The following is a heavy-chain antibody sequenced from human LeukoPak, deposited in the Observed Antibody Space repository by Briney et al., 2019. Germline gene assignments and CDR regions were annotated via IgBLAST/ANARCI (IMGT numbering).Heavy chain of an antibody. V-gene: IGHV4-34*01. J-gene: IGHJ4*02. CDR2: INHSGST. CDR3: ARGSGGFSYSPYYFDY. D-gene: IGHD5-18*01. CDR1: GGSFSDYY. Sequence: SETLSLTCAVYGGSFSDYYWSWIRQPPGKGLEWIGEINHSGSTNYNPSLKSRVTISVDTSKNQFSLKLSSVTAADTAVYYCARGSGGFSYSPYYFDYWGQGTLVTVSS.